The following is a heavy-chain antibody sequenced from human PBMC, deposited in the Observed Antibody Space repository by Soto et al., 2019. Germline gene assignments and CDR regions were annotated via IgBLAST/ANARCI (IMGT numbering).Heavy chain of an antibody. Sequence: EVQLLESGGGMVQPGGSLRVSCAASGFTFRNFVMSWVRQAPGKGLEGVSAFRGTGGETFYADSVKGRFTISRDNAKNTLYLQMNRRRDEDTALYFCAQDRGWGVVSPSHDDWGQGTLVTVSS. CDR2: FRGTGGET. V-gene: IGHV3-23*01. CDR3: AQDRGWGVVSPSHDD. D-gene: IGHD2-21*01. CDR1: GFTFRNFV. J-gene: IGHJ4*02.